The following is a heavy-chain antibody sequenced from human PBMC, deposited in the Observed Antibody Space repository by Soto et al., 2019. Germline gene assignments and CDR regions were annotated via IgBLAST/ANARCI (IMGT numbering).Heavy chain of an antibody. D-gene: IGHD1-26*01. J-gene: IGHJ6*01. V-gene: IGHV1-18*04. CDR1: AYTFSSYG. CDR3: AREGGQGAGMNYYGMDV. CDR2: ISGYNGSK. Sequence: QVQLVQSGAEVKKPGASVKVSCKASAYTFSSYGISWVRQAPGQGLEWMGWISGYNGSKNYAQKFQGRVTITKDTSTSTSDMELRSLRSDDTAVYYGAREGGQGAGMNYYGMDVW.